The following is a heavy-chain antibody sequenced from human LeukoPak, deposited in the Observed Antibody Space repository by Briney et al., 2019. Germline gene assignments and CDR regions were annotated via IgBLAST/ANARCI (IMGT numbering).Heavy chain of an antibody. J-gene: IGHJ3*02. D-gene: IGHD3-10*01. CDR1: GFSVSSNY. CDR2: IFYSGST. Sequence: PGGSLRLSCAASGFSVSSNYMSWVRQAPGKGLEWVGSIFYSGSTYYNASLKSRVTISVDTSKNQFSLNLSSVTAADTAVYYCARQRGYGRWAFDIWGQGTMVTVSS. CDR3: ARQRGYGRWAFDI. V-gene: IGHV4-59*05.